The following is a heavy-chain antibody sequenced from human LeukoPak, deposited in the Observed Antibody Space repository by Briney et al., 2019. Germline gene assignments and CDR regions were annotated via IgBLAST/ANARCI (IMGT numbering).Heavy chain of an antibody. CDR2: IYHSGST. CDR1: GGSISSGGYY. CDR3: ARDDWDYDFWSGFSPQRRQPGWFDP. Sequence: SETLSLTCTVSGGSISSGGYYWSWIRQPPGKGLEWIGYIYHSGSTYYNPSLKSRVTISVDRSKNQFSLKLSSVTAADTAVYHCARDDWDYDFWSGFSPQRRQPGWFDPWGQGTLVTVSS. J-gene: IGHJ5*02. V-gene: IGHV4-30-2*01. D-gene: IGHD3-3*01.